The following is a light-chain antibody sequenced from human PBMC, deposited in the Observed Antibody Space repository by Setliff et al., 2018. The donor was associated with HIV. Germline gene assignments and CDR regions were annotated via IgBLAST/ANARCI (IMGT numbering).Light chain of an antibody. CDR1: SSDIGSSNF. Sequence: QSVLTQPASVSGSPGQSITISCTGTSSDIGSSNFVSWYQQHPGKAPKVMIYNVDKRPSGVSNRFSDSKSGNTASLTISGLQTEDEADYYCSSYSINNLYVFATGTKV. J-gene: IGLJ1*01. CDR2: NVD. V-gene: IGLV2-14*03. CDR3: SSYSINNLYV.